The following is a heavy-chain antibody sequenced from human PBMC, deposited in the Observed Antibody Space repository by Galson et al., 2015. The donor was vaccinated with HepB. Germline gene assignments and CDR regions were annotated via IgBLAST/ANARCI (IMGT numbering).Heavy chain of an antibody. Sequence: SLRLSCAASGFTFSDYYMSWIRQAPGKGLEWVSYISSSGSTIYYADSVKGRFTISRDSSKNLLYLQMNSLRVEDTAVYYCAKVRDNYSIHYYGMDVWGQGTTAIVSS. CDR2: ISSSGSTI. CDR1: GFTFSDYY. J-gene: IGHJ6*02. D-gene: IGHD4-11*01. V-gene: IGHV3-11*04. CDR3: AKVRDNYSIHYYGMDV.